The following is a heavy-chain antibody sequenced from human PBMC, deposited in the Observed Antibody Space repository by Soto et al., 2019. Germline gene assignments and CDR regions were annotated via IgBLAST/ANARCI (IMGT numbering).Heavy chain of an antibody. Sequence: EDQLVESGGGLVQPGGSLRLSCAASGFSFDTYTMNWVRQAPGKGLEWVSSISSGRPDIFYADSVRGRFTISRDDAKKSLFLQMNSLRADDTAVYYCARDHLGIAAGDFDLWGQGTLVTVSS. J-gene: IGHJ4*02. CDR2: ISSGRPDI. V-gene: IGHV3-21*02. D-gene: IGHD6-19*01. CDR3: ARDHLGIAAGDFDL. CDR1: GFSFDTYT.